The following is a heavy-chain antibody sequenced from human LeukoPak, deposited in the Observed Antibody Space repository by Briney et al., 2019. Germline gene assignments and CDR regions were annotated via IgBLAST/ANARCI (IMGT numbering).Heavy chain of an antibody. J-gene: IGHJ4*02. CDR3: ARSHDHLWGNYPDY. Sequence: SETLSLTCDVSGGSIDSTNCWNWVRQPPGKGLEGMGEIHHDGRINYNPSLKSRVTLSVDKSKNQFSLRLNSVTAADTAMYYCARSHDHLWGNYPDYWGQGTLVTVSS. V-gene: IGHV4/OR15-8*01. D-gene: IGHD3-16*02. CDR2: IHHDGRI. CDR1: GGSIDSTNC.